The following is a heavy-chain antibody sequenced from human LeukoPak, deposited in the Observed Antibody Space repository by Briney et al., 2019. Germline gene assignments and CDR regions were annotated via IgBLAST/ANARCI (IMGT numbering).Heavy chain of an antibody. CDR3: ARGPRGSPIDY. V-gene: IGHV3-74*01. CDR1: GYAFSNFW. D-gene: IGHD3-16*01. CDR2: IKTDGSST. J-gene: IGHJ4*02. Sequence: PGGSLRLSCTGSGYAFSNFWMHWVRQAPGKGLVWVSRIKTDGSSTNYADSVKGRFTISRDNAKNTLYLQINSLRAEDTAVYYCARGPRGSPIDYWGQRTLVTLSS.